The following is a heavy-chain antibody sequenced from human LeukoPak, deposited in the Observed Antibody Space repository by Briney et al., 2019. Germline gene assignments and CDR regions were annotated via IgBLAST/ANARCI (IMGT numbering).Heavy chain of an antibody. CDR2: IIPIFGTA. V-gene: IGHV1-69*05. D-gene: IGHD3-22*01. J-gene: IGHJ4*02. Sequence: ASVKVSCKASGGTFSSYAISWVRQAPGQGLEWMGGIIPIFGTANYAQKFQGRVTMTRNTSISTAYMELSSLRSEDTAVYYCARVAYYYDSSGYYSHFDYWGQGTLVTVSS. CDR1: GGTFSSYA. CDR3: ARVAYYYDSSGYYSHFDY.